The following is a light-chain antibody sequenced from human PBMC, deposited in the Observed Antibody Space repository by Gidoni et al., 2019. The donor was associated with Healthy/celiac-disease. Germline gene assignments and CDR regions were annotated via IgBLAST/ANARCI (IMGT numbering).Light chain of an antibody. CDR3: QQYYSTPLT. V-gene: IGKV4-1*01. J-gene: IGKJ1*01. Sequence: IVMTQSPDSLAVSLGERATINCKSSQSALYSSNNKNYLAWYQQKPGQPPKLLIYWASTRESGVPDRFSGSGSGTDFTLTISSLQAEDVAVYYCQQYYSTPLTFGQGTKVEIK. CDR1: QSALYSSNNKNY. CDR2: WAS.